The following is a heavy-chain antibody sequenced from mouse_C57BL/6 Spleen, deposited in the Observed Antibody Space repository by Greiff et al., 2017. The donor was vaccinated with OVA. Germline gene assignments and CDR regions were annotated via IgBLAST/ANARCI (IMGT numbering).Heavy chain of an antibody. CDR3: ARSGTGYFDY. V-gene: IGHV3-6*01. CDR1: GYSITSCYY. CDR2: ISYDGSN. D-gene: IGHD4-1*01. J-gene: IGHJ2*01. Sequence: VQLKQSGPGLVKPSQSLSLTCSVTGYSITSCYYWNWIRQFPGNKLEWMGYISYDGSNHYNPSLKNRISITRDTSKNQFFLKLNSVTTEDTATYYCARSGTGYFDYWGQGTTLTVAT.